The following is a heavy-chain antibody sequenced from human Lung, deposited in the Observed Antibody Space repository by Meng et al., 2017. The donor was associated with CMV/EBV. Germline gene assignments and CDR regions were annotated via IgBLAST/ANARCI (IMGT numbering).Heavy chain of an antibody. V-gene: IGHV3-48*03. CDR3: ASNTLSYYGMDV. J-gene: IGHJ6*02. CDR2: INKNGFNI. Sequence: GGSLRLFXAASGFTFSSFEMNWVRQAPGKGLEWVSYINKNGFNIEYADSVKGRFTISRDNSENSLYLQLNSLRAEDTAIYYCASNTLSYYGMDVWGQGTTVTVSS. CDR1: GFTFSSFE.